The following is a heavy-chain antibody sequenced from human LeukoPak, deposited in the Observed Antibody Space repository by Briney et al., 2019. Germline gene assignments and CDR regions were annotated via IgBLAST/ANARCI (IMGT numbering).Heavy chain of an antibody. CDR2: INHSGST. Sequence: SETLSLTCAVYGGSFSGYYWSWIRQPPGKGLEWIGEINHSGSTNYNPSLKSRVTISVDTSKNQFSLKLSSVTAADTAVYYCARRTLCCGERFDPWGQGTPVTVSS. D-gene: IGHD3-16*01. V-gene: IGHV4-34*01. CDR1: GGSFSGYY. CDR3: ARRTLCCGERFDP. J-gene: IGHJ5*02.